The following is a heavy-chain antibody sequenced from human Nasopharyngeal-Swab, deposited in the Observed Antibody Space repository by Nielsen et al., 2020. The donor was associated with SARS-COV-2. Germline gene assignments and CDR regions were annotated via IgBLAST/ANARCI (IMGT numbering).Heavy chain of an antibody. J-gene: IGHJ3*02. D-gene: IGHD3-3*01. CDR2: IYTSGST. CDR3: ARHLSDFWSGLRPDAFDI. Sequence: SETLSLTCTVSGGSISSGSYYWSWIRQPAGKGLEWIGRIYTSGSTNYNPSLKSRVTISVDTSKNQFSLKLSSVTAADTAVYYCARHLSDFWSGLRPDAFDIWGQGTMVTVSS. CDR1: GGSISSGSYY. V-gene: IGHV4-61*02.